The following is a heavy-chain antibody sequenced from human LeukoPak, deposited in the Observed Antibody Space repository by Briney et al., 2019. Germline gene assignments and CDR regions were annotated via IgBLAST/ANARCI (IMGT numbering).Heavy chain of an antibody. CDR2: ISASNGNT. J-gene: IGHJ3*02. CDR1: VYTFTRYG. CDR3: ARRGWGDAFDT. D-gene: IGHD6-19*01. Sequence: ASVKVSCKASVYTFTRYGISWVRQAPGQGLEWMGWISASNGNTNYAQKLQGRVTMTTDTSTSTAYMELKSLRSDDTAVYYCARRGWGDAFDTWGQGTMVTVSS. V-gene: IGHV1-18*01.